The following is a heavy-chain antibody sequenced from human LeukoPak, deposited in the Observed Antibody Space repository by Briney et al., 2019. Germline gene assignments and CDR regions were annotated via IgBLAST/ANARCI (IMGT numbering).Heavy chain of an antibody. CDR2: INTNTGNP. V-gene: IGHV7-4-1*02. D-gene: IGHD5-24*01. CDR1: GYTFTSYA. Sequence: ASVKVSCEASGYTFTSYAMNWVRQAPGQGLEWMGWINTNTGNPTYAQGFTGRFVFSLDTSVSTAYLQISSLKAEDTAVYYCARVGDGYRNDAFDIWGQGTMVTVSS. CDR3: ARVGDGYRNDAFDI. J-gene: IGHJ3*02.